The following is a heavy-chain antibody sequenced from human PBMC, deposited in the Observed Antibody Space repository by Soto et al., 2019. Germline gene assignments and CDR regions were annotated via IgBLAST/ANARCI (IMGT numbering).Heavy chain of an antibody. Sequence: QVQVVESGGGVVQPGTSLRLSCAASAFTLSKFVMHWVRQAPGRGLVWVAVTSNDGSNTFYADSVNGRFTISRDTSKNTVYLQMNSLRTEDTAVSFCARGNLDVLGQGTTVTVSS. CDR2: TSNDGSNT. CDR1: AFTLSKFV. D-gene: IGHD1-7*01. J-gene: IGHJ6*02. CDR3: ARGNLDV. V-gene: IGHV3-30-3*01.